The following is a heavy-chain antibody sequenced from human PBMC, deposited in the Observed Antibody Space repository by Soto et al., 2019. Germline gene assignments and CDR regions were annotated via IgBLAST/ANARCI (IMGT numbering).Heavy chain of an antibody. CDR2: IYYSGCT. CDR3: ATSYGNAWYTY. J-gene: IGHJ4*02. CDR1: GGSISSSSYY. D-gene: IGHD6-13*01. Sequence: PSETLSLTCTVSGGSISSSSYYWGWIRQPPGKGLEWIGSIYYSGCTYYNPSLKSRVTISVDSSKNHFTLQLTSVTAADTAVYYCATSYGNAWYTYWGQGTQVTVSS. V-gene: IGHV4-39*02.